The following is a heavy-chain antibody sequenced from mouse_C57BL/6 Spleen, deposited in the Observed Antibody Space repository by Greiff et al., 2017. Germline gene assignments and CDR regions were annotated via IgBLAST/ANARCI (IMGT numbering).Heavy chain of an antibody. D-gene: IGHD2-4*01. CDR2: IDPSDSYT. CDR1: GYTFTSYW. V-gene: IGHV1-69*01. J-gene: IGHJ4*01. CDR3: ARKGITRGFSYAMDY. Sequence: QVQLKQPGAELVMPGASVKLSCTASGYTFTSYWMHWVKQRPGQGLEWIGEIDPSDSYTNYNQKFKGKSTLTVDKSSSTAYMQLSSLTSEDSAVYYCARKGITRGFSYAMDYWGQGTSVTVSS.